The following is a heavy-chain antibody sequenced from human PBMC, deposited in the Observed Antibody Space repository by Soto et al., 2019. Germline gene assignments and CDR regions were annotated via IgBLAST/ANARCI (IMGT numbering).Heavy chain of an antibody. CDR3: ARAEAGRWIQLWVAAFDI. CDR2: IYYSGST. CDR1: GDSISSYY. V-gene: IGHV4-59*01. J-gene: IGHJ3*02. D-gene: IGHD5-18*01. Sequence: SETLSLTCTVSGDSISSYYWSWIRQPPGKGLEWIGYIYYSGSTNYNPSLNSRXTISVDTSKNQFSLKLSSVTAADTAVYYCARAEAGRWIQLWVAAFDIWGQGTMVTVSS.